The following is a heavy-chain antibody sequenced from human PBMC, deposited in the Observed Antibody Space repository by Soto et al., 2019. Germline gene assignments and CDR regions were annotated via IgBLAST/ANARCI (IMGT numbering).Heavy chain of an antibody. CDR2: IRSNANSYAT. J-gene: IGHJ3*01. D-gene: IGHD5-18*01. V-gene: IGHV3-73*02. CDR1: GFTFSGSA. Sequence: EVQLVESGGGLVQPGGSLKLSCAASGFTFSGSAMHWVRQASGKGLEWVGRIRSNANSYATAYAASVKGRFTISRDDSKNTAYLQMNSLKTEDTAVYYCTRHRIQLWPTHAFDLWGQGTMVTVSS. CDR3: TRHRIQLWPTHAFDL.